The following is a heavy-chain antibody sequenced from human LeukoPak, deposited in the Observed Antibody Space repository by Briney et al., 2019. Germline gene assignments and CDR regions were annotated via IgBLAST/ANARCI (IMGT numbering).Heavy chain of an antibody. CDR3: ARGWEMASKAPFDY. J-gene: IGHJ4*02. CDR1: GYTFTSHG. V-gene: IGHV1-18*01. Sequence: GASVKVSCKASGYTFTSHGISWVRQAPGQGLEWMGWISAYNGNTNYAQKLQGRVTMTTDTSTSTAYMELRSLRSDDTAVYYCARGWEMASKAPFDYWGQGTLVTVSS. D-gene: IGHD5-24*01. CDR2: ISAYNGNT.